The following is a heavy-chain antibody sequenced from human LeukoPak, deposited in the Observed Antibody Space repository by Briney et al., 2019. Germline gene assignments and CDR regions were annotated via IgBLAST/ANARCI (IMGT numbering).Heavy chain of an antibody. CDR1: GFTFSDYY. V-gene: IGHV3-11*04. Sequence: PGGSLRLSCAASGFTFSDYYMSWIRQAPGKGLEWVSYITSSGSTIYYADSVKGRFTISRDNAKISLYLQMNSLRAEDTAVYYCASHTRDSSGWRHYLDYWGQGTLVTVSS. CDR2: ITSSGSTI. CDR3: ASHTRDSSGWRHYLDY. J-gene: IGHJ4*02. D-gene: IGHD6-19*01.